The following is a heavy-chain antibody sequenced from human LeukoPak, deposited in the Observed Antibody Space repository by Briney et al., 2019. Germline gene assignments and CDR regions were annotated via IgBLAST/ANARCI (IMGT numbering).Heavy chain of an antibody. J-gene: IGHJ2*01. V-gene: IGHV4-4*07. CDR1: GGSISGHY. D-gene: IGHD1-26*01. Sequence: SETLSLTCTVSGGSISGHYWSWIRQPAGKGLEWIGRIYTSGSTKYNPSLKSRVTMSVDTSKNQLSLKLSSVTAADTAVYYCARVSDLGDWYFDLWGRGTLVTVSS. CDR3: ARVSDLGDWYFDL. CDR2: IYTSGST.